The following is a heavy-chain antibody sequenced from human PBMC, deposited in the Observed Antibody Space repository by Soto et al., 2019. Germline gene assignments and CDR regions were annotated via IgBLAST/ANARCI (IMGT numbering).Heavy chain of an antibody. CDR3: ARGYYYGSLDY. V-gene: IGHV1-2*04. D-gene: IGHD3-10*01. Sequence: VSVKGSCKASGYTFTGDYMHWVRQAPGQGLEWMGWINPNSGGTNYAQKFQGWVTMTRDTSISTAYMELSRPRSDDTAVYYCARGYYYGSLDYWGQGTLVTVSS. J-gene: IGHJ4*02. CDR1: GYTFTGDY. CDR2: INPNSGGT.